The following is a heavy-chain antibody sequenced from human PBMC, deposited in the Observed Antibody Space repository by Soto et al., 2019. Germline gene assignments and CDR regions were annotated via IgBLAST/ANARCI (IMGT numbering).Heavy chain of an antibody. V-gene: IGHV3-33*01. J-gene: IGHJ5*02. D-gene: IGHD3-10*01. Sequence: QEQLVQSGGGVVQPGRSLRLSCAASGFKFNSYGMHWVRQAPGKGLEWVAVIRYDGSDTSYGDSVKGRFTISRDNSKNTRHLKRSSLRVDDTAGYYCARARFGGTEGTNWLDPWRQGSLVTVSS. CDR2: IRYDGSDT. CDR1: GFKFNSYG. CDR3: ARARFGGTEGTNWLDP.